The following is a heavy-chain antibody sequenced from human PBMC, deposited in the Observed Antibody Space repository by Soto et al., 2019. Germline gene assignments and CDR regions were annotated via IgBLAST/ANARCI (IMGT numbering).Heavy chain of an antibody. CDR3: ARDVRFLEWSYYYYGMDV. V-gene: IGHV1-2*02. J-gene: IGHJ6*02. D-gene: IGHD3-3*01. Sequence: ASVKVSCKASGYTFTGYYMHWVRQAPGQGLEWMGWVNPNSGGTNYAQKFQGRVTMTRDTSISTAYMELSRLRSDDTAVYYCARDVRFLEWSYYYYGMDVWGQGKPGHRLL. CDR2: VNPNSGGT. CDR1: GYTFTGYY.